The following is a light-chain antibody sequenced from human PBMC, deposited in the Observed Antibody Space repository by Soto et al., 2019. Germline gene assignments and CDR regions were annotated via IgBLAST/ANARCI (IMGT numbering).Light chain of an antibody. Sequence: QSALTQPASVSGSPGQSITISCTGTSSDVGSYNLVSWYQQHPGKAPKLMIYEGSKRPSGVSNRFSGSKSGNTASPTISGLQAEDEADYYCCSYAGSSTPVVFGGGTQLTVL. CDR2: EGS. CDR1: SSDVGSYNL. CDR3: CSYAGSSTPVV. J-gene: IGLJ2*01. V-gene: IGLV2-23*01.